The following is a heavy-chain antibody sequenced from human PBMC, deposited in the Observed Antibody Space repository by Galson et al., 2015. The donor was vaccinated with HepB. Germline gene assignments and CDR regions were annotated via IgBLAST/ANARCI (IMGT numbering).Heavy chain of an antibody. Sequence: SVKVSCKASGGTFSSYAISWVRQAPGQGLEWMGGIIPIFGTANYAQKFQGRVTITADKSTSTAYMELSSLRSEDTAVYDCARGRPPKLYDYVWGSYPAELDYWGQGTLVTVSS. V-gene: IGHV1-69*06. CDR3: ARGRPPKLYDYVWGSYPAELDY. D-gene: IGHD3-16*02. CDR2: IIPIFGTA. CDR1: GGTFSSYA. J-gene: IGHJ4*02.